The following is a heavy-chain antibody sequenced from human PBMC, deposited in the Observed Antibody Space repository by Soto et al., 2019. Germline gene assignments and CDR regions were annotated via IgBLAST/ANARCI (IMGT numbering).Heavy chain of an antibody. V-gene: IGHV3-74*01. CDR1: GFTFSSYW. J-gene: IGHJ6*02. CDR2: INSDGSST. D-gene: IGHD1-26*01. CDR3: ARDPKVGGMDV. Sequence: EVQLVESGGGLVQPGGSLRLSCAASGFTFSSYWMHWVRQAPGKGLVWVSRINSDGSSTSYADSVKGRFTISRDNATNTRYLQMNSLRAEDTAVYYCARDPKVGGMDVWGQGTTVTVSS.